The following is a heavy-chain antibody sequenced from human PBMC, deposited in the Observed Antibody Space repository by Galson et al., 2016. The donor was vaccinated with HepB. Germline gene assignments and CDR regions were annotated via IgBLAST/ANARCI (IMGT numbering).Heavy chain of an antibody. CDR2: IHPNNGGT. CDR1: GYTFTAYY. Sequence: SVKVSCKASGYTFTAYYVHWVRQAPGQGLEWMGWIHPNNGGTNYAQKFQGRVTMTRDTSISTVYMELSRLRSDDTAVYYCARVPYYYVSSGYYYPYFDHWGQGTLVTVSS. D-gene: IGHD3-22*01. J-gene: IGHJ4*02. CDR3: ARVPYYYVSSGYYYPYFDH. V-gene: IGHV1-2*02.